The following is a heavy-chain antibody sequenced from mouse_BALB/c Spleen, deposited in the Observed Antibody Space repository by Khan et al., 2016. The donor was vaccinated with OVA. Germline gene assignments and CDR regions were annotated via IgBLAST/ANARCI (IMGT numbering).Heavy chain of an antibody. Sequence: VELVESGPGLVAPSQSLSITCTISGFSLTNYGVHWVRQPPGKGLEWLVVIWSDGSTTYNSDLKSRLSISKDNSKSQVFLKMNSLQTDDTAMYYCARQPYYHYYVMDYWGQGTSVIVSS. J-gene: IGHJ4*01. V-gene: IGHV2-6-1*01. D-gene: IGHD2-10*01. CDR3: ARQPYYHYYVMDY. CDR1: GFSLTNYG. CDR2: IWSDGST.